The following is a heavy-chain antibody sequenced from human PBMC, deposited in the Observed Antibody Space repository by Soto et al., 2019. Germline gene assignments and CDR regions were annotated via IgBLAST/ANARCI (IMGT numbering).Heavy chain of an antibody. CDR3: ARRGKHPNWLDP. Sequence: GESRKISGKGSGYSFSNYWIAWVRQKPGKGLEWMGIIFPADSDARYSPSFQGQVTISADKSTSTTFLHWSSLRASDTATYYCARRGKHPNWLDPWGQGTLVTVSS. J-gene: IGHJ5*02. CDR1: GYSFSNYW. CDR2: IFPADSDA. D-gene: IGHD3-10*01. V-gene: IGHV5-51*01.